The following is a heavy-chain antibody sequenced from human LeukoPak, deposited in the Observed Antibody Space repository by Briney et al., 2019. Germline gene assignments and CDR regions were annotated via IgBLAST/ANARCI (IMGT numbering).Heavy chain of an antibody. V-gene: IGHV1-8*01. CDR1: GYTFTSFD. J-gene: IGHJ3*02. CDR2: MNPNSGNT. D-gene: IGHD1-26*01. CDR3: ARGLAEWEQNDAFDI. Sequence: ASVKVSCKASGYTFTSFDINWVRQATGQGLEWMGWMNPNSGNTGYAQNFQGRVTMTRNNFISTAYMEVSSLRSEDTAVYYCARGLAEWEQNDAFDIWGQGTMVTVSS.